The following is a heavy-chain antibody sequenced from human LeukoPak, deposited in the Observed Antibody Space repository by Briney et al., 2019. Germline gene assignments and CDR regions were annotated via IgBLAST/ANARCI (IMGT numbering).Heavy chain of an antibody. CDR1: GFTFSNYA. D-gene: IGHD3-22*01. V-gene: IGHV3-23*01. CDR2: ISGNGGGT. CDR3: AKGTKVIVVDNYFDY. J-gene: IGHJ4*02. Sequence: PGGSLRLSCAASGFTFSNYAMSWVRQAPGKGLEWVSAISGNGGGTYYADSVEGRFTISRDNSKNTLYLQMKSLRAEDTAVYYCAKGTKVIVVDNYFDYWGQGTLVTVSS.